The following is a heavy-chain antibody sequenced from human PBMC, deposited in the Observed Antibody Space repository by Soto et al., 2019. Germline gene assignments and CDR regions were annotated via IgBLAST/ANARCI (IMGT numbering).Heavy chain of an antibody. V-gene: IGHV1-69*13. CDR2: IIPIFGTA. CDR1: GGTFSSYA. J-gene: IGHJ6*02. CDR3: ARGFTAHYGSLILCYYHKGMDF. Sequence: ASVKVSCKASGGTFSSYAISWVRQAPGQGLEWMGGIIPIFGTANYAQKFQGRVTITADESTSTAYMELSSLRSEDTAVYYCARGFTAHYGSLILCYYHKGMDFSCPRTLGT. D-gene: IGHD3-10*01.